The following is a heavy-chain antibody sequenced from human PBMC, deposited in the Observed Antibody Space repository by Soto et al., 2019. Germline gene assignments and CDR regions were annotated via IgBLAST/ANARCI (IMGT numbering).Heavy chain of an antibody. Sequence: ASVKVSCKASGYTFTSYAMHWVRQAPGQRLEWMGWINAGNGNTKYSQNFQGRVTITRDTSASTAYMELSSLRSEDTAVYYCARVNMYCSSTGCLMDFSAKGTTVTVSS. CDR1: GYTFTSYA. D-gene: IGHD2-2*01. J-gene: IGHJ6*04. CDR2: INAGNGNT. V-gene: IGHV1-3*01. CDR3: ARVNMYCSSTGCLMDF.